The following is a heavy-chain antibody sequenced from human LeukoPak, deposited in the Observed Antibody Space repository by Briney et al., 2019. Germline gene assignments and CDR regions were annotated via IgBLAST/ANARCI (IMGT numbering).Heavy chain of an antibody. CDR2: IIPIFGTA. CDR3: ARAGTIYYYYYYMDV. D-gene: IGHD6-13*01. CDR1: GGTFGSYA. Sequence: GASVKVSCKASGGTFGSYAISWVRQAPGQGLEWMGGIIPIFGTANYAQKFQGRVTITTDESTSTAYMELSSLRSEDTAVYYCARAGTIYYYYYYMDVWGKGTTVTVSS. J-gene: IGHJ6*03. V-gene: IGHV1-69*05.